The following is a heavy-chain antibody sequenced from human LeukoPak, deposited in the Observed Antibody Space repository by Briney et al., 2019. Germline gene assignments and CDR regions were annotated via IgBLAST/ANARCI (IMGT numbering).Heavy chain of an antibody. J-gene: IGHJ4*02. D-gene: IGHD1-26*01. CDR2: IRPTDGAT. Sequence: ASVKVSCKASGYIFTDHFFHWVRQAPGQGLEWMGWIRPTDGATKVAQKFQGRVTLTRDTSISTVYMEMSGLRFDDTAMYYCARGRYRYSYDYWGQGTLVTVSS. CDR3: ARGRYRYSYDY. CDR1: GYIFTDHF. V-gene: IGHV1-2*02.